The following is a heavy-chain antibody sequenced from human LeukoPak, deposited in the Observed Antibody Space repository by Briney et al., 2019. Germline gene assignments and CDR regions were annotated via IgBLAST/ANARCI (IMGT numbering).Heavy chain of an antibody. J-gene: IGHJ5*02. CDR3: AREKEMATINWFDP. D-gene: IGHD5-24*01. CDR1: GFTFSSYA. CDR2: ISYDGSNK. V-gene: IGHV3-30*04. Sequence: PGRSLRLSCAASGFTFSSYAMHWVRQAPGKGLEWVAVISYDGSNKYYADSVKGRFTISRDNSKNTLYLQMNSLRAEDTAVYYCAREKEMATINWFDPWGQGTLVTVSS.